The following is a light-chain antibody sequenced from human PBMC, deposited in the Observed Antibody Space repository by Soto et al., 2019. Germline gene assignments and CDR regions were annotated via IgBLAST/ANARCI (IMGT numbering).Light chain of an antibody. CDR2: KVS. Sequence: QSVLTQPPSASGSPGQSVTISCTGTSSDVGAYKYVSWYQQYPGKAPKLMIYKVSKRPSGVPDRFSGSKSGNTASLTVSGLQAEDEADYYCTSYVGSDIWVFGGGTQLTVL. J-gene: IGLJ3*02. CDR3: TSYVGSDIWV. CDR1: SSDVGAYKY. V-gene: IGLV2-8*01.